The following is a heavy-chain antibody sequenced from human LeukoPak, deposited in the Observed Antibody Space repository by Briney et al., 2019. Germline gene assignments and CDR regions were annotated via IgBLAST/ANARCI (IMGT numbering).Heavy chain of an antibody. CDR2: IYPGDSDT. J-gene: IGHJ4*02. V-gene: IGHV5-51*01. D-gene: IGHD6-19*01. CDR3: ARREAVAGIYY. CDR1: GSIFTSYW. Sequence: GESLQISCKGSGSIFTSYWIGWVRQTPGKGLEWMGIIYPGDSDTRYSPSFQGQVTISADKSISTAYLQWSSLKASDTAMYYCARREAVAGIYYWGQGTLVTVSS.